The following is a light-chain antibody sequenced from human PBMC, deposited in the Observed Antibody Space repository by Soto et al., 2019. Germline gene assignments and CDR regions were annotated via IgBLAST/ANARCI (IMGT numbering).Light chain of an antibody. CDR2: DAS. CDR3: QQYDNFPRT. Sequence: DLQMTQSPSTLSASVGDRVTITCRASQDISNFLNWYQQKPVKAPKVLIYDASNLKTGVPSRFSGSGSGTDFTFTISSLQPEDIGTYYCQQYDNFPRTFGGGTKVDI. V-gene: IGKV1-33*01. CDR1: QDISNF. J-gene: IGKJ4*01.